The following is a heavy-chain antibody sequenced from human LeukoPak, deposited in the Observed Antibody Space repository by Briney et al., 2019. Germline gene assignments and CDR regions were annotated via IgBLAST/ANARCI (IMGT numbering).Heavy chain of an antibody. J-gene: IGHJ4*02. CDR2: IYNSGST. CDR3: ARGFASSWYYFDY. V-gene: IGHV4-59*01. D-gene: IGHD6-13*01. Sequence: SETLSLTCTVYGGSISNFYWSWIRQSPGERLEWMGYIYNSGSTNYNPSLKSRVTISVDTSKNQFSLKLSFVTAADTAMYYCARGFASSWYYFDYWGQGTLFTVSS. CDR1: GGSISNFY.